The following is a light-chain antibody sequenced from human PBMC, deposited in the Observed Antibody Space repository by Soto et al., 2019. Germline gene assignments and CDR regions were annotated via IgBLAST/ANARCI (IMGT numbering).Light chain of an antibody. V-gene: IGLV2-14*01. J-gene: IGLJ1*01. CDR3: NSLRVNHLYV. Sequence: QSALTQPASVSGSPGQTITISCTGTSSDVGGYNTVSCYQHHPGKAPKLIIYEVTHRPAGISDRFSASKSGNTASLTISGLQAEDEADYYCNSLRVNHLYVFGTGTKVTVL. CDR1: SSDVGGYNT. CDR2: EVT.